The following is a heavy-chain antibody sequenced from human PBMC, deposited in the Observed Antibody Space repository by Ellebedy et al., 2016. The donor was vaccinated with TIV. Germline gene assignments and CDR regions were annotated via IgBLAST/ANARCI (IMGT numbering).Heavy chain of an antibody. D-gene: IGHD6-13*01. J-gene: IGHJ4*02. CDR2: IHSSGST. V-gene: IGHV4-39*07. CDR3: ARNAFSSSWYQFDY. CDR1: GGSIPSPSYY. Sequence: MPGGSLRLSCTVSGGSIPSPSYYWGWIRQPPGKGLEWIGAIHSSGSTHYNPSLKSRVTLSVDTSKNQFSLKVNSVSAADTAVYYCARNAFSSSWYQFDYWGLGTLVTVSS.